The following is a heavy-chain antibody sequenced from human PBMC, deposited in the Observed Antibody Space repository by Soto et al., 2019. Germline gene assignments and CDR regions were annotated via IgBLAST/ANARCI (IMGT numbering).Heavy chain of an antibody. Sequence: QITLKESGPTLVKPTQTLTLTCTFSGFSLSTSGVGVGWIRQPPGKALEWLAVIYWDDYKHYSPSLKSRPTITKDTTNNQVVLTITNMDPVHTATSSCAPKGYGDYPLDYWGQGTLLTVSS. D-gene: IGHD4-17*01. J-gene: IGHJ4*02. CDR1: GFSLSTSGVG. V-gene: IGHV2-5*02. CDR2: IYWDDYK. CDR3: APKGYGDYPLDY.